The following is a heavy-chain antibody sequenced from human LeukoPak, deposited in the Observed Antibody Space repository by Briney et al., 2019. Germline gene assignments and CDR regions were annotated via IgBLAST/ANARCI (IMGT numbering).Heavy chain of an antibody. CDR2: IYSGGST. J-gene: IGHJ4*02. Sequence: GGSLRLSCAASGFTVSSNYMSWVRQAPGKGLEWVSVIYSGGSTYYADSVKGRFTISRDNSKNTLYLQMNSLRAEDTAVYYCVRDWGYDSSGYWQKYFDSWGQGTLVTVSS. CDR3: VRDWGYDSSGYWQKYFDS. CDR1: GFTVSSNY. V-gene: IGHV3-53*01. D-gene: IGHD3-22*01.